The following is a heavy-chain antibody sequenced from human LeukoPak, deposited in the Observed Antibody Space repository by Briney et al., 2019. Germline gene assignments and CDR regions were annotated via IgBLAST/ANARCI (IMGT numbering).Heavy chain of an antibody. CDR1: GGTFNSYA. Sequence: GASVKVSCMASGGTFNSYAISWVRQAPGQGLEWMGGIIPIFGTANYAQKFQGRVTITADESTSTAYMELSSLRSEDTVVYYCASSTGILTGYYDYWGQGTLVTVSS. D-gene: IGHD3-9*01. CDR2: IIPIFGTA. CDR3: ASSTGILTGYYDY. V-gene: IGHV1-69*13. J-gene: IGHJ4*02.